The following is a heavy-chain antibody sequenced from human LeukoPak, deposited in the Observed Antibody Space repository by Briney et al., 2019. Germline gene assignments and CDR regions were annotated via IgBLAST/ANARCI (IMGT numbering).Heavy chain of an antibody. V-gene: IGHV3-15*01. J-gene: IGHJ6*03. CDR2: VKSKTDAGTT. CDR1: GFTFSNAW. Sequence: GGSLRLSCAASGFTFSNAWMSWVGQAPGKGLEWVGRVKSKTDAGTTDYAAPVKGRFTIPRDDSKNTLYLQMNSLKTEDTAVYYCTTTYDSTLYYYYYMDVWGKGTTVTVSS. CDR3: TTTYDSTLYYYYYMDV. D-gene: IGHD3-22*01.